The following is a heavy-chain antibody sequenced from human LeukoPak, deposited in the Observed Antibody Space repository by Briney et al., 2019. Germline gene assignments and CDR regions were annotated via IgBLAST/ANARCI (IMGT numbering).Heavy chain of an antibody. CDR2: ISSSGSTI. Sequence: PGGSLRLSCAASGFTFSSYSMNWVRQAPGKGLEWVSYISSSGSTIYYADSVKGRFTISRDNAKNSLYLQMNSLRAEDTAVYYCASTPGIMITFGGVIPHPWGQGTLVTVSS. D-gene: IGHD3-16*01. CDR3: ASTPGIMITFGGVIPHP. CDR1: GFTFSSYS. J-gene: IGHJ5*02. V-gene: IGHV3-48*04.